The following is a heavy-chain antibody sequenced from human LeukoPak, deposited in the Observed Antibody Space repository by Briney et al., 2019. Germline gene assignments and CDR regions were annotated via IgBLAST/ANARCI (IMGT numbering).Heavy chain of an antibody. CDR1: GGPISTSSYY. CDR2: IYYRGST. J-gene: IGHJ4*02. V-gene: IGHV4-39*07. CDR3: ARDGLYGGNSFDY. Sequence: PSETLSLTCIVSGGPISTSSYYWIRQPPGKGLEWIGSIYYRGSTSYNPSLKSRVTISVDTSKNQFSMKLSSVAAADTAVYYCARDGLYGGNSFDYWGQGTLVTVSS. D-gene: IGHD4-23*01.